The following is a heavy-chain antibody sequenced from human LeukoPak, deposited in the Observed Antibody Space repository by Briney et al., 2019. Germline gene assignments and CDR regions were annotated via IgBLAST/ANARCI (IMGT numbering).Heavy chain of an antibody. D-gene: IGHD2-15*01. J-gene: IGHJ4*02. CDR1: GFTFSRYA. V-gene: IGHV3-30*01. Sequence: PGRSLRLSCAASGFTFSRYAMHWVRQAPGKGLEWVAVISYDGSNKYYADSVKGRFTISRDNSENTLYLQMNSLRAEDTAVYYCAREGMVVAPRHSSYFDYWGQGTLVTVSS. CDR3: AREGMVVAPRHSSYFDY. CDR2: ISYDGSNK.